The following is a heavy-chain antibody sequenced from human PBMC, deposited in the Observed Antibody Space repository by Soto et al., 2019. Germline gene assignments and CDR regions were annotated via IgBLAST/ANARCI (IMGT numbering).Heavy chain of an antibody. V-gene: IGHV1-18*01. CDR3: ARDLYYSSGRYFDHDAFDI. J-gene: IGHJ3*02. CDR2: ISPHNDRT. D-gene: IGHD6-19*01. Sequence: QVQLVQSGADVKKPGASVKVSCKASGYNFTSYGISWVRQAPGQGLEWMGWISPHNDRTKYARRFQDRVSMTTETPTSRVYMALGSLRSDDTAVYYCARDLYYSSGRYFDHDAFDIWGQGTVVTVSS. CDR1: GYNFTSYG.